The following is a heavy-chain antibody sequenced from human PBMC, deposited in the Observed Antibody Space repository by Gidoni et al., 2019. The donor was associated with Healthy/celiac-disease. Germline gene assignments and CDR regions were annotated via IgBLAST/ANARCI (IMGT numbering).Heavy chain of an antibody. J-gene: IGHJ4*02. D-gene: IGHD2-15*01. CDR3: VKGGIVVVVAAYSTVDY. CDR1: GCPCRSYA. Sequence: EVQLVESGGGLVQPGGALRRPCSASGCPCRSYAMHWVRQAPGKGLEYVSAISSNGGSTYYADSVKGRFTISRDNSKNTLYLQMSSLRAADTAVYYCVKGGIVVVVAAYSTVDYWGQGTLVTVSS. CDR2: ISSNGGST. V-gene: IGHV3-64D*06.